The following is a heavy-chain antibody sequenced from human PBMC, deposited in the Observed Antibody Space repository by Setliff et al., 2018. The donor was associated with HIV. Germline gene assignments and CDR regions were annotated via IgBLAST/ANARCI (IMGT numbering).Heavy chain of an antibody. CDR3: TTKRYCSSTSCSEGDAFDI. CDR2: IRSKAYGGTT. Sequence: GESLKISCTASGFTFGDYAMSWVRQAPGKGLEWVGFIRSKAYGGTTEYAASVKGRFTISRDDSKSIAYLQMNSLKTEDTAVYYCTTKRYCSSTSCSEGDAFDIWGQGTMVTVSS. D-gene: IGHD2-2*01. J-gene: IGHJ3*02. CDR1: GFTFGDYA. V-gene: IGHV3-49*04.